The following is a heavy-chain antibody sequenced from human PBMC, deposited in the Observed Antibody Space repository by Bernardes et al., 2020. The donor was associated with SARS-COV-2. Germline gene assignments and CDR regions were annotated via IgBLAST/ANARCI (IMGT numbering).Heavy chain of an antibody. V-gene: IGHV3-74*01. CDR2: ITRDVSNT. D-gene: IGHD1-26*01. Sequence: GSLRLSCAASGFTFSDYWIHWVRQAPGKGLLWVSRITRDVSNTAYADSVRGRFTISRDNAKNTVYLQMSSLRVEDTAVYYCARDAGASTPFDHWGPGTLVTVSS. CDR1: GFTFSDYW. CDR3: ARDAGASTPFDH. J-gene: IGHJ4*02.